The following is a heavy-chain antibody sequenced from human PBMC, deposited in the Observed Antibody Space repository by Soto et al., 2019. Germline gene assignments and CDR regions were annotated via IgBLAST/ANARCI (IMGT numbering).Heavy chain of an antibody. Sequence: ASVKVSCKASGYTFTSYGISWVRQAPGQGLEWMGWISAYNGNTNYAQKLQGRVTMTTDTSTSTAYMELRSLRSDDTAVYYCARDLGYCSSTRCYPGENWFDPWGQGTLVTV. D-gene: IGHD2-2*01. J-gene: IGHJ5*02. CDR1: GYTFTSYG. CDR3: ARDLGYCSSTRCYPGENWFDP. V-gene: IGHV1-18*04. CDR2: ISAYNGNT.